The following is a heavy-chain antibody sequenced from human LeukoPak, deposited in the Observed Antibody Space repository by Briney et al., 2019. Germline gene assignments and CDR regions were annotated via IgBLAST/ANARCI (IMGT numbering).Heavy chain of an antibody. CDR3: ARAWDIAVAVFDY. CDR1: GYTFTVYY. V-gene: IGHV1-2*02. D-gene: IGHD6-19*01. Sequence: WASVKVSCKASGYTFTVYYMHWVRQAPGQGLEWMGWINPNSGGTNYAQKFQGRVTMTRDTSISTAYMELSRLRSDDTAVYYCARAWDIAVAVFDYWGQGTLVTVSS. J-gene: IGHJ4*02. CDR2: INPNSGGT.